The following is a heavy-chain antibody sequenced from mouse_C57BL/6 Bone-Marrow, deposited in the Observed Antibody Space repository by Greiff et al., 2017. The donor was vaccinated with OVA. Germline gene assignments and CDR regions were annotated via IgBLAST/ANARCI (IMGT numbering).Heavy chain of an antibody. CDR1: GYTFTSYW. CDR3: AIHDYEECMDY. CDR2: LHPSDSDT. V-gene: IGHV1-74*01. J-gene: IGHJ4*01. D-gene: IGHD2-4*01. Sequence: QVQLQQPGAELVKPGASVKVSCKASGYTFTSYWMHWVKQRPGQGLEWIGRLHPSDSDTNYNQKFKGKATLTVDKSASTAYMQLSSLTSEDSAVYYCAIHDYEECMDYWGQGTSVTVSS.